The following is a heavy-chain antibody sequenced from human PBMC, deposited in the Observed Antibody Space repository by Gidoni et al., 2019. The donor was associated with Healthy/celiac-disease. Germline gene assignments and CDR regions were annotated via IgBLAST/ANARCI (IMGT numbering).Heavy chain of an antibody. D-gene: IGHD6-19*01. CDR3: ARHWFYSSGWYWV. V-gene: IGHV5-10-1*03. CDR1: GYSFTSYW. J-gene: IGHJ4*02. CDR2: IDPSDSYT. Sequence: EVQLVQSGAEVKKPGESLRISCKGSGYSFTSYWISWVRQMPGKGLDWMGRIDPSDSYTNYSPSLQGHVTISADKSISTAYLQWSSLKASDTAMYYWARHWFYSSGWYWVWGQGTLVTVSS.